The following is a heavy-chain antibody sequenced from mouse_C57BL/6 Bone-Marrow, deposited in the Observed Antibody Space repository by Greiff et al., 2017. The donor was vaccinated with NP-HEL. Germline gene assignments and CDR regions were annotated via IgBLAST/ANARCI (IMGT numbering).Heavy chain of an antibody. CDR2: IWSGGST. Sequence: VQLQQSGPGLVQPSQSLSITCTVSGFSLTSYGVHWVRQSPGKGLEWLGVIWSGGSTDYNAAFIARLSLSKDNSKSQVFYKMNSLQADDTAIYYCASYDGYSYAMDYWGQGTSVTVSS. V-gene: IGHV2-2*01. CDR1: GFSLTSYG. D-gene: IGHD2-3*01. CDR3: ASYDGYSYAMDY. J-gene: IGHJ4*01.